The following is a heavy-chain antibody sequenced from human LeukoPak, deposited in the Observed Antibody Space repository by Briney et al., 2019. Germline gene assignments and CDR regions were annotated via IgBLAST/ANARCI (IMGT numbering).Heavy chain of an antibody. D-gene: IGHD6-6*01. V-gene: IGHV4-39*01. Sequence: SETLSLTCTVSGGSISSSSYYWGWIRQPPGKGLEWIGSIYYSGSTYYNPSLKSRFTISVDTSKNQFSLKLSSVTAADTAVYYCARLWYSSSSLDYWGQGTLVTVSS. CDR2: IYYSGST. CDR1: GGSISSSSYY. CDR3: ARLWYSSSSLDY. J-gene: IGHJ4*02.